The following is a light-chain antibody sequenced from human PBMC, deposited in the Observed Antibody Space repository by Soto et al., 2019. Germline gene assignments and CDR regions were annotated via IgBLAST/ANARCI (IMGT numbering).Light chain of an antibody. V-gene: IGKV3D-15*01. Sequence: DIVMTQSPATLSVSPGERATLSCRASQSVASNLAWYPQRPGQAPRLLLYGASTRATSVPVRFSGSGSGTEFTLTISSLQSEDFAVYYCHHYNNWPHTFGGGTKVEIK. CDR1: QSVASN. CDR3: HHYNNWPHT. J-gene: IGKJ4*01. CDR2: GAS.